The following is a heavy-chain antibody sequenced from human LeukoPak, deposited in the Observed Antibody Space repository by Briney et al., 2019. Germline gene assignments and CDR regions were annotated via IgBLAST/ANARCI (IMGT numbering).Heavy chain of an antibody. Sequence: SDTLSLTCTVSGGSISSYNWNWIRQPPGKGLEWIGYIYYSGSTNYNPSLKSRVTISVDTSKNQFSLKLSSVTAADTAVYYCARVRRGAYGSGIYYYYGMDVWGQGTTVTVSS. CDR3: ARVRRGAYGSGIYYYYGMDV. J-gene: IGHJ6*02. V-gene: IGHV4-59*07. D-gene: IGHD3-10*01. CDR1: GGSISSYN. CDR2: IYYSGST.